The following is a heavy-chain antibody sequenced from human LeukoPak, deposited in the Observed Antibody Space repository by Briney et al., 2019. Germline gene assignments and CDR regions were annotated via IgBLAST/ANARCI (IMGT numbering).Heavy chain of an antibody. D-gene: IGHD4-17*01. CDR2: IYSGST. V-gene: IGHV4-39*01. CDR1: GGSISSSVYY. CDR3: ARRGRTTVTTGTGYYFDY. J-gene: IGHJ4*02. Sequence: SETLSLTCTVSGGSISSSVYYWGWIRQPPGKGLEWIGSIYSGSTYYNPSLKSRVTISVDTSKNQFSLKLSSVTAADTAVYYCARRGRTTVTTGTGYYFDYWGQGTLVTVSS.